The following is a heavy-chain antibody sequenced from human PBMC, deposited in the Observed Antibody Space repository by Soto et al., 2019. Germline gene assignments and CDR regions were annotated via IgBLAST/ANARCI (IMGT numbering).Heavy chain of an antibody. D-gene: IGHD4-17*01. V-gene: IGHV4-31*03. Sequence: QVQLQESGPGLVKPSQTLSLTCTVSGGSISSGGYYWSWIRQYPGKGLEWIGYIYYSGSTYYNPSLKSRVTISVDTSKNQFSLKLSSVTAADTAVYYCARDLTTVTTEAFDIWGQATVVTVSS. CDR2: IYYSGST. CDR1: GGSISSGGYY. CDR3: ARDLTTVTTEAFDI. J-gene: IGHJ3*02.